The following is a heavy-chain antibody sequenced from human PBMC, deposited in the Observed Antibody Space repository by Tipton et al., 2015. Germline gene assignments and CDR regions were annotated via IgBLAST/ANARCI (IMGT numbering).Heavy chain of an antibody. V-gene: IGHV3-23*01. CDR2: ISRSGDKT. D-gene: IGHD3-10*01. CDR1: GFTFNNYA. CDR3: AKEAPGVEFDY. Sequence: SLRLSCAASGFTFNNYAMTWVRQAPGKGLQWLSAISRSGDKTFYADFVKGRFTISRDNSKNTLYLQLNSLGADDTAVYYCAKEAPGVEFDYWGQGTLVLVSS. J-gene: IGHJ4*02.